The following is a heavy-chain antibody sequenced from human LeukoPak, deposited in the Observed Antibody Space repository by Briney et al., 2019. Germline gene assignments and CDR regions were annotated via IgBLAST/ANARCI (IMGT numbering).Heavy chain of an antibody. Sequence: PSETLSLTCTVSGDSINSYYWSWIRQPPGKGLEWIGYIYHSGSTNYNPSLKSRVTMLIDTSKNQFSLKLSSLTAADTAVYYCARGRLGELSLFDSWGRGTLVTVSS. J-gene: IGHJ4*02. CDR3: ARGRLGELSLFDS. CDR2: IYHSGST. D-gene: IGHD3-16*02. V-gene: IGHV4-59*01. CDR1: GDSINSYY.